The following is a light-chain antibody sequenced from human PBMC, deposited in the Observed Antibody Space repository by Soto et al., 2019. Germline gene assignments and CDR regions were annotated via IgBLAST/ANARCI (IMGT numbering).Light chain of an antibody. CDR1: QGISSY. CDR3: PQLTRYLIT. V-gene: IGKV1-9*01. Sequence: DIQLTQSPSFLSASVGDRVTITCRASQGISSYLAWYQQKPGKDPKLLIYAASTLQSGVPSRFSGSGSGTEFTLTISSLQPEDFATSYCPQLTRYLITFGQGTRLEI. CDR2: AAS. J-gene: IGKJ5*01.